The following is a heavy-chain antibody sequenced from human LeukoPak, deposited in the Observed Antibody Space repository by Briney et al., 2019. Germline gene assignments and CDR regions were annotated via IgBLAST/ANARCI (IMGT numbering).Heavy chain of an antibody. V-gene: IGHV1-69*05. D-gene: IGHD6-6*01. CDR2: IIPIFGTA. J-gene: IGHJ5*02. CDR1: GGTFSSQT. Sequence: EASVKVSCKASGGTFSSQTIGWVRQAPGQGLEWMGRIIPIFGTANYAQKFQGRVTITTDESTSTAYMELSSLRSEDTAVYYCASGGGYSSSRNEWFDPWGQGTLVTVSS. CDR3: ASGGGYSSSRNEWFDP.